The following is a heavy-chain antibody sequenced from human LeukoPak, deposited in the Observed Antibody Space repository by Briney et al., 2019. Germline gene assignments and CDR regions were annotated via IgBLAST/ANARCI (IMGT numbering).Heavy chain of an antibody. Sequence: ASVKVSCKASGYTFTSYAMHWVCQAPGQRLEWMGWINAGNGNTKYSQKFQGRVTITRDTSASTAYMELSSLRSEDTAVYYCAREDGVAAAADYWGQGTLVTVSS. CDR1: GYTFTSYA. CDR3: AREDGVAAAADY. D-gene: IGHD6-13*01. V-gene: IGHV1-3*01. CDR2: INAGNGNT. J-gene: IGHJ4*02.